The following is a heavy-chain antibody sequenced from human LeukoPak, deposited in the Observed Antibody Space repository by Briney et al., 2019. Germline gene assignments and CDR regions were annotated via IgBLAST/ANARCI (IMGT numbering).Heavy chain of an antibody. J-gene: IGHJ4*02. CDR3: AKDIQYYYDSSGAFDY. Sequence: GRSLRLSCAASGFTFDDYAMHWVRQAPGKGLEWVSGISWNSGSIGYADSVKGRFTISRDNAKNSLYLQMNSLRAEDTALYYCAKDIQYYYDSSGAFDYRGQGTLVTVSS. D-gene: IGHD3-22*01. V-gene: IGHV3-9*01. CDR1: GFTFDDYA. CDR2: ISWNSGSI.